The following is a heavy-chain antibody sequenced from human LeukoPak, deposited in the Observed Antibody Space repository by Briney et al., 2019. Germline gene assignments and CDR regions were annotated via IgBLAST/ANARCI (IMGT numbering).Heavy chain of an antibody. Sequence: KSSETLSLTCTVSGGSISSFFWSWIRQPPGKGLEWIGYIHYTGSTKDNPSLKSRLTTSVDTSKNQFSLRLSSVTAADTAVYYCARDEGGRSGWYKNDLLTIGEDYWGQGTLVTVSS. D-gene: IGHD6-19*01. CDR3: ARDEGGRSGWYKNDLLTIGEDY. CDR1: GGSISSFF. CDR2: IHYTGST. J-gene: IGHJ4*02. V-gene: IGHV4-59*01.